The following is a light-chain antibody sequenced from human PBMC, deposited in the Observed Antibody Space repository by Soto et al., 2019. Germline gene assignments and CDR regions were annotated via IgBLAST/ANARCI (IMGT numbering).Light chain of an antibody. V-gene: IGLV1-44*01. Sequence: QSELTQPPSASGTPGQRATISCSGSSSNIGSNTVNWYQQLPGTAPKLVIYSNNQRPSGVPDRFSGSKSGTSASLAISGLQSEDEADYYCVAWDDSLNGYVVFGGGTKVTVL. CDR3: VAWDDSLNGYVV. CDR1: SSNIGSNT. J-gene: IGLJ2*01. CDR2: SNN.